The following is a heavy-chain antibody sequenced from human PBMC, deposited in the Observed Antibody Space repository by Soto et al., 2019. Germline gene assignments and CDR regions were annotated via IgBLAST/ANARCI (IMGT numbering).Heavy chain of an antibody. Sequence: QVQLQQWGAGPLRPLETLSLTCGVSGGSFSGYYWAWIRQSPGKGLEWIGEINDRGSINYNPSLKFRVSISVDTSKTHYSLNLRSVTAADKAVYYCARESHDTLTGPPWVWYFDLWGRGTLVTVSS. J-gene: IGHJ2*01. D-gene: IGHD3-9*01. V-gene: IGHV4-34*01. CDR3: ARESHDTLTGPPWVWYFDL. CDR2: INDRGSI. CDR1: GGSFSGYY.